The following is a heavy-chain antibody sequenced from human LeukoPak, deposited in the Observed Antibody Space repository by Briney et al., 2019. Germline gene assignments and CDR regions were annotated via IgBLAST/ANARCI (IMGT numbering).Heavy chain of an antibody. CDR3: ARNLYGGNSNLIDDAFDI. CDR1: CFTLTSFG. V-gene: IGHV1-18*01. J-gene: IGHJ3*02. Sequence: APVKVLCKASCFTLTSFGIKWGGPAPETGLWWVGWISPYNGNTNYAQKLQGRVTMTTDTSTSTAYMELRSLRSDDTAVYYCARNLYGGNSNLIDDAFDIWGQGTMVTVSS. CDR2: ISPYNGNT. D-gene: IGHD4-23*01.